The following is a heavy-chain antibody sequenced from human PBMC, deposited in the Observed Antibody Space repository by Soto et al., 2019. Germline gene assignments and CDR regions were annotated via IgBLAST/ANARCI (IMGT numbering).Heavy chain of an antibody. Sequence: KQSQTLSLTCAISGDSVSSNSAAWNWIRQSPSRGLEWRGRTYYRSKWYNDYAVSVKSRITINPDTSKNQCSLQLNSVTPEDTAVYYCARSPQDPDSFDIWGQGTMVTVSS. CDR2: TYYRSKWYN. CDR1: GDSVSSNSAA. V-gene: IGHV6-1*01. J-gene: IGHJ3*02. CDR3: ARSPQDPDSFDI.